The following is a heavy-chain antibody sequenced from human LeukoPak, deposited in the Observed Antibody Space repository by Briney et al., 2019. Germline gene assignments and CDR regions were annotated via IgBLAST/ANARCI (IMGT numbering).Heavy chain of an antibody. Sequence: SVKVSCKASGGTFSSYAISWVRQAPGQGLEWMGGIIPIFGTANYAQKFQGRVTITADESTSTAYMELSSLRSDDTAVYYCARDSRYCSSTSCRAIGYWGQGTLVTVSS. CDR3: ARDSRYCSSTSCRAIGY. D-gene: IGHD2-2*01. CDR2: IIPIFGTA. V-gene: IGHV1-69*13. J-gene: IGHJ4*02. CDR1: GGTFSSYA.